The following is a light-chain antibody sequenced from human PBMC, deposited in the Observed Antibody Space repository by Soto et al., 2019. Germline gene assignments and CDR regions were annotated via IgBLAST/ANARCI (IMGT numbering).Light chain of an antibody. CDR3: QQYGRSPLMHT. V-gene: IGKV3-20*01. Sequence: EIVLTQSPGTLSLSPGERATLSCRASQSVASNYLAWYQQKPGQAPRLLIYGGSTRAAGVPDRFSGSGSGTDFTLTITRVEPEDFAVYHCQQYGRSPLMHTFGQGTELGVK. J-gene: IGKJ2*01. CDR1: QSVASNY. CDR2: GGS.